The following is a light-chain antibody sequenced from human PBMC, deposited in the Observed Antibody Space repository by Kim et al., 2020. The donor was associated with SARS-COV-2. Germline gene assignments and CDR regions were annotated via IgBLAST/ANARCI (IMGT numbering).Light chain of an antibody. V-gene: IGLV7-43*01. CDR2: GTS. CDR1: TGAVTSGYD. J-gene: IGLJ3*02. CDR3: LLYDGGAWV. Sequence: PGGAVTLTCASSTGAVTSGYDPNWFQQKPGQAPRALIYGTSNKHSWTPARFSGSLLGGKAALTLSGVQPEDEAEYYCLLYDGGAWVFGGGTKLTVL.